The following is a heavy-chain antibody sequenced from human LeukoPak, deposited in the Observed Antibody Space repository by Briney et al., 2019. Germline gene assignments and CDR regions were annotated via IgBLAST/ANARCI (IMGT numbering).Heavy chain of an antibody. V-gene: IGHV4-31*03. J-gene: IGHJ6*02. CDR3: ARELMDTSTYLYGMDV. Sequence: PSQTLSLTCTVSGGSISSGGYYWSWIRQHPGKGLEWIGYIYYSGSTYYNPSLKSRVTVSVDTSKNQFSLKLSSVTAADTAVYYCARELMDTSTYLYGMDVWGQGTTVTVSS. CDR2: IYYSGST. D-gene: IGHD5-18*01. CDR1: GGSISSGGYY.